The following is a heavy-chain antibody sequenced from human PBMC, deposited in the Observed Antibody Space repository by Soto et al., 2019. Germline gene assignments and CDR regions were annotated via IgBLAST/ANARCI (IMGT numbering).Heavy chain of an antibody. CDR1: GGSISSGGYY. D-gene: IGHD3-9*01. CDR3: ARRRGTGTYPPDFQP. J-gene: IGHJ1*01. V-gene: IGHV4-31*03. CDR2: IYYSGST. Sequence: QVQLQESGPGLVKPSQTLSFTCTASGGSISSGGYYWSWMRQHPWKGLEWIGYIYYSGSTYYNPSLKSRVTISVDTSSNQFALQLSSVTASDTPVYYCARRRGTGTYPPDFQPWGQVFLITVSS.